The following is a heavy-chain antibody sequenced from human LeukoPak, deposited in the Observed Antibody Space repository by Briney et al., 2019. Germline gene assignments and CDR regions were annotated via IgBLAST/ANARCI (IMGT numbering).Heavy chain of an antibody. Sequence: SETLSLTCTVSGVSISSYYWSWIRQPPGKGLEWIGYIYYSGSTNYNPSLKSRVTISVDTSKNQFSLKLSSVTAADTAVYYCARGIVAKVWGQGTLVTVSS. CDR1: GVSISSYY. D-gene: IGHD5-12*01. J-gene: IGHJ4*02. CDR3: ARGIVAKV. CDR2: IYYSGST. V-gene: IGHV4-59*01.